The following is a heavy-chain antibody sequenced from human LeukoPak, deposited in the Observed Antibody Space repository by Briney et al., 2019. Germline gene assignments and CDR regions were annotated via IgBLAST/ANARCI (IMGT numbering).Heavy chain of an antibody. D-gene: IGHD6-19*01. V-gene: IGHV3-23*01. CDR3: AKSRSGWYGDY. CDR1: GFPYRLYA. J-gene: IGHJ4*02. CDR2: ISGSGGST. Sequence: GGSLRLSCAVSGFPYRLYAMRWAPRARGGARVWVSAISGSGGSTYYAESVKGRFTISRDNSKNTLYLQMNSLRAVDTAVYYCAKSRSGWYGDYWGQGTLVTVSS.